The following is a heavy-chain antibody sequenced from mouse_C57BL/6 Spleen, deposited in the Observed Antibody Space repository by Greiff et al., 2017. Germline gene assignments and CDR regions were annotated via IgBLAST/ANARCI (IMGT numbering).Heavy chain of an antibody. D-gene: IGHD1-1*01. CDR2: INPNNGGT. Sequence: EVQLQQSGPELVKPGASVKISCKASGYTFTDYYMNWVKQSHGKSLEWIGDINPNNGGTSYNQKFKGKATLTVDKSSSTAYMEPRSLTSEDSAVYYGARAYYGSSRAMAYWGQGTLVTVS. CDR3: ARAYYGSSRAMAY. V-gene: IGHV1-26*01. CDR1: GYTFTDYY. J-gene: IGHJ4*01.